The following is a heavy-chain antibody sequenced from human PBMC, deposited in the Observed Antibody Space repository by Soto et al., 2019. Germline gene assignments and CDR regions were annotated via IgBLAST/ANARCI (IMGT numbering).Heavy chain of an antibody. CDR3: ARDGRIAVAARNWFDP. V-gene: IGHV3-23*01. CDR1: GFTFSNYA. J-gene: IGHJ5*02. Sequence: EVQLLESGGGLVRPGGSLRLSCAASGFTFSNYAMNWVRQAPGKGLQWVSALSGSGGSAYYADSVQGRFTISRDNSKNTLYLQMNSLRAEDTAVYYCARDGRIAVAARNWFDPWGQGTLVTVSS. CDR2: LSGSGGSA. D-gene: IGHD6-19*01.